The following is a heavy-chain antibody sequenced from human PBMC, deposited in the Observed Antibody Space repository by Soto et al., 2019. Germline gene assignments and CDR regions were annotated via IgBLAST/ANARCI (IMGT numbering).Heavy chain of an antibody. CDR3: AKDLQGYSYGFYGRVTSSFDY. V-gene: IGHV3-23*01. CDR1: GFTFSSYA. CDR2: ISGSGGST. J-gene: IGHJ4*02. D-gene: IGHD5-18*01. Sequence: PVGSLRLSCAASGFTFSSYAMSWVRQAPGKGLEWVSAISGSGGSTYCADSVKGRFTISRDNSKNTLYLQMNSLRAEDTAVYYCAKDLQGYSYGFYGRVTSSFDYWGRGTLVTVSS.